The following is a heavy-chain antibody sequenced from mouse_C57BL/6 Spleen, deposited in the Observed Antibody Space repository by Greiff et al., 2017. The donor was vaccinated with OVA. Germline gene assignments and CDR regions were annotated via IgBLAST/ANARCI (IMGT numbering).Heavy chain of an antibody. CDR2: INPSNGGT. CDR3: ARSQLRLDYAMDY. CDR1: GYTFPSYW. J-gene: IGHJ4*01. D-gene: IGHD3-2*02. Sequence: VQLQQPGTELVKPGASVKLSCKASGYTFPSYWMHWVKQRPGQGLEWIGNINPSNGGTNYNEKFKSKATLTVDKSSSTAYMQLSSLTSEDSAVYYCARSQLRLDYAMDYWGQGTSVTVSS. V-gene: IGHV1-53*01.